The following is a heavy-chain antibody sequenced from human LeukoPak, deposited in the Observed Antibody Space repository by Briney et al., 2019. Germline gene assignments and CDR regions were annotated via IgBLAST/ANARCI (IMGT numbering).Heavy chain of an antibody. D-gene: IGHD3-3*01. CDR1: GFTFSTYG. J-gene: IGHJ4*02. CDR2: IWCDGSKK. CDR3: ARYVYGVVTSFDY. V-gene: IGHV3-33*01. Sequence: GGSLRLSCAASGFTFSTYGIHWVRLAPGKGLEWVAVIWCDGSKKDYADSVKGRFTISRDNSKKTLDLQMNSLRAEDTAVYYCARYVYGVVTSFDYWGQGTLVTVSS.